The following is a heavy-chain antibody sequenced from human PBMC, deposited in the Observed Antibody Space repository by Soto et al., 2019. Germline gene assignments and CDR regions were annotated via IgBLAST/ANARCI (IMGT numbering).Heavy chain of an antibody. V-gene: IGHV4-39*01. J-gene: IGHJ5*02. D-gene: IGHD3-3*01. CDR1: GGSISSSSYY. CDR2: IYYSGST. CDR3: ARLSCNTYYDFWSGLGWFDP. Sequence: SETLSLTCTVSGGSISSSSYYWGWIRQPPGKGLEWIGSIYYSGSTYYNPSLKSRVTISVDTSKNQFSLNLSSVTAADTAVYYCARLSCNTYYDFWSGLGWFDPWGQGTLVTVSS.